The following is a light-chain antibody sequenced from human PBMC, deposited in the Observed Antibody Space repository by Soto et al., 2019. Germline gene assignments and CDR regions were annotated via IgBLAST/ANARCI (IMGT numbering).Light chain of an antibody. J-gene: IGLJ2*01. Sequence: QSALTQPASVSGSPGQAITISCSGTSSDVGAFNYVSWYQQHPGKAPKLMIYDVSNRPSGVSNRFSGSKSGNTASLTISGLRAEDEADYYCSSYISSSTFVVFGGGTKLTVL. CDR2: DVS. CDR3: SSYISSSTFVV. CDR1: SSDVGAFNY. V-gene: IGLV2-14*03.